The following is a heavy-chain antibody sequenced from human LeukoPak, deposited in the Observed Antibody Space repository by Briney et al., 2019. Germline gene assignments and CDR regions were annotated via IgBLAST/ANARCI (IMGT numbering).Heavy chain of an antibody. J-gene: IGHJ6*03. V-gene: IGHV1-2*06. CDR3: ARDVGATTYQYYYYMDV. CDR1: GYTFTGYY. CDR2: INPNSGGT. Sequence: GASVKVSCKASGYTFTGYYMHWVRQAPGQGLEWMGRINPNSGGTNYAQKFQGRVTMTRDTSISTAYMELSRLRSDDTAVYYCARDVGATTYQYYYYMDVWGKGTTVTVSS. D-gene: IGHD1-26*01.